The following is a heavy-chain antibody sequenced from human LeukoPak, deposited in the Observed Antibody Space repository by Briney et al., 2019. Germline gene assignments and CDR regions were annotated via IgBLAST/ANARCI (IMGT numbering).Heavy chain of an antibody. V-gene: IGHV1-69*13. CDR1: GGTFSSYA. CDR3: AREDLTPGTYYYDSSGPRGFDY. Sequence: AASVKVSCKASGGTFSSYAISWVRQAPGQGLERMGGIIPIFGTANYAQKFQDRVTITADESTSTAYMDLSSLRSEDTAVYYCAREDLTPGTYYYDSSGPRGFDYWGQGTLVTVSS. CDR2: IIPIFGTA. J-gene: IGHJ4*02. D-gene: IGHD3-22*01.